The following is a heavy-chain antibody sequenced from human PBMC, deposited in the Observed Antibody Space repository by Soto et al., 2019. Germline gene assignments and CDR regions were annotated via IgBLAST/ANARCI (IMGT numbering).Heavy chain of an antibody. CDR3: ARALYCSSASCYPRNYYYYYGMDV. D-gene: IGHD2-2*01. CDR2: IYYSGST. J-gene: IGHJ6*02. Sequence: SAALSLTCAVSGGSISSGDYYWSWIRQPPGKGLEWIGYIYYSGSTYYNPSLKSRVTISLDTSKIQFSLRLSSVTASDTAVYYCARALYCSSASCYPRNYYYYYGMDVWGQGTTVTVSS. V-gene: IGHV4-30-4*01. CDR1: GGSISSGDYY.